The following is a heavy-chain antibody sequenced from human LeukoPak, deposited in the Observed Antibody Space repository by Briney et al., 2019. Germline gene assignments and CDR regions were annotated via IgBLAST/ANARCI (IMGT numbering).Heavy chain of an antibody. CDR3: AKETRSYSDAFDI. CDR2: ISGSGGST. Sequence: SGGSLRLSCAAAGFTFSSYAMSWVRQAPGKGLEWVSAISGSGGSTYYADSVKGRFTISRDNSKNTLYLQMNSLRAEDTAVYYCAKETRSYSDAFDIWGQGTMVTVSS. D-gene: IGHD1-26*01. CDR1: GFTFSSYA. J-gene: IGHJ3*02. V-gene: IGHV3-23*01.